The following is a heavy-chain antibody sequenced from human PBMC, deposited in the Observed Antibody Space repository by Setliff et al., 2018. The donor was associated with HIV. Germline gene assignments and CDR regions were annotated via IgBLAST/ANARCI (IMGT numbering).Heavy chain of an antibody. CDR3: ARQPSGFLNPKDSFDF. V-gene: IGHV5-51*01. Sequence: GESLKISCKASGYNFANYWIGWVRQRPGKGLEWMGIIYPGDSDIKYSPSFQGQVSISADKSTSTAFLQWISLKASDTATYYCARQPSGFLNPKDSFDFWGQGTRVTV. CDR2: IYPGDSDI. J-gene: IGHJ3*01. CDR1: GYNFANYW.